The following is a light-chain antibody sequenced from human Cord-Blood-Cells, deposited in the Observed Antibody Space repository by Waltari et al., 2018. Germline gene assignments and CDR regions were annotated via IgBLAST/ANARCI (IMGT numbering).Light chain of an antibody. J-gene: IGLJ3*02. V-gene: IGLV3-25*03. CDR2: KDS. CDR1: ALPKQY. Sequence: SYELTQPPSVSVSPGQTARITCSGDALPKQYAYWYQQKPGQAPVRVIYKDSERPSGIPERFSGSSSGTTVTLTISGVQAKDEADYYCQSADSSGTWVFGGGTKLTIL. CDR3: QSADSSGTWV.